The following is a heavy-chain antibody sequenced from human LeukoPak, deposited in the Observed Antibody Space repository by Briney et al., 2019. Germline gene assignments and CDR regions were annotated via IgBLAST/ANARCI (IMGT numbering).Heavy chain of an antibody. Sequence: GGSLRLSCAASGFTFSDYHMSWIRQAPGKGLEWVSHISSSGITKYYTDSVKGRFTISRDNAKTSLYLQMNSLRADDTALYYCATGVGGLAFDYWGQGALVTVSS. CDR3: ATGVGGLAFDY. V-gene: IGHV3-11*04. D-gene: IGHD3-22*01. CDR1: GFTFSDYH. CDR2: ISSSGITK. J-gene: IGHJ4*02.